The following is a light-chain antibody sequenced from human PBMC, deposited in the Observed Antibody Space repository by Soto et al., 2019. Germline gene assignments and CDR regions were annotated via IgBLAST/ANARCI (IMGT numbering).Light chain of an antibody. CDR2: KAS. V-gene: IGKV1-5*03. CDR1: QSISNW. CDR3: QQYYSYWM. J-gene: IGKJ1*01. Sequence: DIQMTQSPSTLSASVGDRVTLTCRASQSISNWLAWYQQKPGKAPKLLIHKASTLESGVPSRFSGSGSGTEFTLTISSLQPDDFATYYCQQYYSYWMFGQGTKVEIK.